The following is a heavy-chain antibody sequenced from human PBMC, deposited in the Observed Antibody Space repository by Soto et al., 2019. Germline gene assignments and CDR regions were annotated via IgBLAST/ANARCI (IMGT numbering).Heavy chain of an antibody. CDR1: GYTFTSYA. CDR2: INAGNGNT. J-gene: IGHJ4*02. CDR3: ARENYYDSSGYWYYFDY. Sequence: ASVKVSCKASGYTFTSYAMHWVRQAPGQRLEWMGWINAGNGNTKYSQKFQGRVTITRDTSASTAYMELSSLRSEDTAVYYCARENYYDSSGYWYYFDYWGQGTLVTSPQ. D-gene: IGHD3-22*01. V-gene: IGHV1-3*01.